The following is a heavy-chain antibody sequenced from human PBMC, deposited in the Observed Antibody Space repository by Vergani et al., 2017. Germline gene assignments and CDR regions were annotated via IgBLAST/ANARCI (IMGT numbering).Heavy chain of an antibody. CDR3: EKVGRSEVAGTFGAFDL. CDR2: LSASDRRT. CDR1: GFTFIMHA. J-gene: IGHJ3*01. V-gene: IGHV3-23*01. D-gene: IGHD6-19*01. Sequence: EVQLLESGGDLVQPGGSLRLSCAASGFTFIMHAMSWVRHAPGKGLEWVSTLSASDRRTHYADSVKGRFTISRDNSKNTLFLHMNSLRPEDTAVYYCEKVGRSEVAGTFGAFDLWGEGTMVTVSS.